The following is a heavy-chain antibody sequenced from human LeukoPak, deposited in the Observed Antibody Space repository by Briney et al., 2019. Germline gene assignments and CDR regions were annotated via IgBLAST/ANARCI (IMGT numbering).Heavy chain of an antibody. CDR3: ARVGFGELFDAFDI. Sequence: GGPLRLSCAASGFTFSSYGMHWVRQAPGKGLEWVAVIWYDGSNKYYADSVKGRFTISRDNSKNTLYLQMNSLRAEDTAVYYCARVGFGELFDAFDIWGQGTMVTVSS. D-gene: IGHD3-10*01. CDR1: GFTFSSYG. V-gene: IGHV3-33*01. CDR2: IWYDGSNK. J-gene: IGHJ3*02.